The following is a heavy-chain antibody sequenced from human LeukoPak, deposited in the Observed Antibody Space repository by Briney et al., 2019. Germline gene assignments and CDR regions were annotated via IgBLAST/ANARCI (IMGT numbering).Heavy chain of an antibody. CDR1: GFTFSSYS. Sequence: MTGGSLRLSCAASGFTFSSYSMNWVRQAPGKGLEWVSSIGSRNIYIYYADSVKGRFTISRDDARNSLYLQMNSLRAEDTAVYFCARDYDGEVAVPANWFAPWGQGTLVTVSS. V-gene: IGHV3-21*01. CDR2: IGSRNIYI. CDR3: ARDYDGEVAVPANWFAP. J-gene: IGHJ5*02. D-gene: IGHD2-15*01.